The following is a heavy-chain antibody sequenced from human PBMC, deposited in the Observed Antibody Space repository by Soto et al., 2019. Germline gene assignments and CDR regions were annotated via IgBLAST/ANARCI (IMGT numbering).Heavy chain of an antibody. D-gene: IGHD4-17*01. Sequence: LGESLKISCKGSGYSFTSYWIGWVRQMPGKGLEWMGIIYPGDSDTRYSPSFQGQVTISADKSISTAYLQWSSLKASDTSMYYCARPFLYGDYGLGDAFDIWGQGTMVTVSS. V-gene: IGHV5-51*01. CDR2: IYPGDSDT. CDR3: ARPFLYGDYGLGDAFDI. CDR1: GYSFTSYW. J-gene: IGHJ3*02.